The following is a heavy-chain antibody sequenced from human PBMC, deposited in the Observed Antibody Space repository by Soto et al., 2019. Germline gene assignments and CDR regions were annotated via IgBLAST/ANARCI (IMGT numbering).Heavy chain of an antibody. Sequence: RGESLKISCKGSGYSFTSYWIGWVRQMPGKGLEWMGIIYPGDSDTRYSPSFQGQVTISADKSISTAYLQWSSLKASDTAMYYCARQGEITMVRGVINPYYYGMDVWGQGTTVTVSS. V-gene: IGHV5-51*01. CDR3: ARQGEITMVRGVINPYYYGMDV. CDR1: GYSFTSYW. CDR2: IYPGDSDT. J-gene: IGHJ6*02. D-gene: IGHD3-10*01.